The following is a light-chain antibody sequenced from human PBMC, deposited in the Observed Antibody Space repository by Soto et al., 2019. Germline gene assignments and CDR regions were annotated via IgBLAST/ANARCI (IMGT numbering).Light chain of an antibody. V-gene: IGKV3D-15*01. J-gene: IGKJ1*01. CDR1: QSISNN. CDR3: HHYNNWPPGT. Sequence: EIVMTQSPATLSVSPGERASLSCRASQSISNNLAWYQQRRGQPPRLLIYGSSTRATDIPPGFSGSWSGTEFPLTISSLQSEDSAVYYCHHYNNWPPGTFGQGTKV. CDR2: GSS.